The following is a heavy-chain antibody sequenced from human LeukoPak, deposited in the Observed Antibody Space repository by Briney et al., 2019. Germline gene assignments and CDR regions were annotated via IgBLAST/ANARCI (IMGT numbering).Heavy chain of an antibody. V-gene: IGHV3-23*01. CDR3: ARERQNDYGETGGFDY. D-gene: IGHD4-17*01. CDR1: GFTFNNYA. Sequence: GGSLRLSCAASGFTFNNYAMSWVRQAPGKGLEWVSDISGSGGNTYYADSVKGRSTISRDNSKNTLYLQMNSLRAEDTAVYYCARERQNDYGETGGFDYWGQGTLVTVSS. J-gene: IGHJ4*02. CDR2: ISGSGGNT.